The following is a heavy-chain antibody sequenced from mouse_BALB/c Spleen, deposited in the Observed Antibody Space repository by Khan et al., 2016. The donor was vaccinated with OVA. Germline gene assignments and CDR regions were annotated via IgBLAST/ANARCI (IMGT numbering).Heavy chain of an antibody. V-gene: IGHV3-2*02. CDR3: ASSIMAN. J-gene: IGHJ2*01. Sequence: EVQLVESGPGLVKPSQSLSLTCTVTGYSITSDYAWNWIRQFPGNKLEWMCYISYSGSPSYNPSLKSRISITRDTSKNQFFLQLNSVTTEDTATYYCASSIMANWGQGTTLTVSS. CDR2: ISYSGSP. CDR1: GYSITSDYA.